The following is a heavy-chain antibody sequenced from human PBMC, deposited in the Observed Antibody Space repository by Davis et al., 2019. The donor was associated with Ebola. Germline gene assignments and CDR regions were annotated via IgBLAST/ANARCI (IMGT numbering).Heavy chain of an antibody. V-gene: IGHV1-8*01. CDR2: MNPDSGNT. D-gene: IGHD5-12*01. CDR1: GYTFTTYD. CDR3: AREANSAYDFGH. J-gene: IGHJ5*02. Sequence: AASVKVSCKASGYTFTTYDINWVRQATGQGLEWMGWMNPDSGNTGYAQKFQGRVTMTTDKSTNTAYMEVKSLTSDDTAMFYCAREANSAYDFGHWGQGTLVSVSS.